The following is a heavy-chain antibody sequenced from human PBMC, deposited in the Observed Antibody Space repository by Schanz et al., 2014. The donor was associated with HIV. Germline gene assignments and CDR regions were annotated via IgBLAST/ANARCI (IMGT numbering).Heavy chain of an antibody. CDR2: IIPIFGTP. CDR3: ARGRQDYDFWSGAHYYYAMDV. J-gene: IGHJ6*02. V-gene: IGHV1-69*01. D-gene: IGHD3-3*01. CDR1: GYTFTGYY. Sequence: QVQLVQSGAEVKKPGASVKVSCKASGYTFTGYYIHWVRQAPGQGLEWMGGIIPIFGTPNYAQKFQGRVTITADESTSAAYLELSSLRSEDTAVYYCARGRQDYDFWSGAHYYYAMDVWGQGTTVTVSS.